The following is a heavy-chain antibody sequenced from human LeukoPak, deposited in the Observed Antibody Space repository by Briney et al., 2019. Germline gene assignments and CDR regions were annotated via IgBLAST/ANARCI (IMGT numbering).Heavy chain of an antibody. D-gene: IGHD6-19*01. J-gene: IGHJ3*02. CDR3: AKELGYSSGWKDAFDI. Sequence: GGSLRLSCAASGFTFSSYAMSWVRQAPGKGLEWVSAISGSGGSTYYADSVKGRFTISRDNSKNTLYLQMNSLRAEDTAVFYCAKELGYSSGWKDAFDIWGQGTMVTVSS. CDR2: ISGSGGST. CDR1: GFTFSSYA. V-gene: IGHV3-23*01.